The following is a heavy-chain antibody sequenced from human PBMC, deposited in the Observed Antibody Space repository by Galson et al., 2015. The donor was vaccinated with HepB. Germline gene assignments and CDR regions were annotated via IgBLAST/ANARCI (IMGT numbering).Heavy chain of an antibody. CDR2: IDYSGST. D-gene: IGHD4-17*01. J-gene: IGHJ6*02. V-gene: IGHV4-30-4*07. Sequence: TLSLTCAVSGGSIRSDDSSWSWIRQPPGKGLEWIGNIDYSGSTSYNPSLKSRVSISLDTSKNQFSLNLSAVTAADTAVYYCVREGAYDYGDHDYYSAMDVWGQGTTVTVSS. CDR1: GGSIRSDDSS. CDR3: VREGAYDYGDHDYYSAMDV.